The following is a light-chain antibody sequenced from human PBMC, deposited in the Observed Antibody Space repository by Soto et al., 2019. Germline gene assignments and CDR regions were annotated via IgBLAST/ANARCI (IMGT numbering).Light chain of an antibody. J-gene: IGLJ1*01. CDR2: KNN. CDR1: SYNVGKNL. Sequence: QSVLTQPPSASGTPGQRVTISCSGGSYNVGKNLVYWYQQRPGTAPKLIIFKNNQRPSGVPDRFSGSKSGTSASLAISGLQSDDEADYYCAAWDDSLNGQVFGTGTKVTVL. CDR3: AAWDDSLNGQV. V-gene: IGLV1-44*01.